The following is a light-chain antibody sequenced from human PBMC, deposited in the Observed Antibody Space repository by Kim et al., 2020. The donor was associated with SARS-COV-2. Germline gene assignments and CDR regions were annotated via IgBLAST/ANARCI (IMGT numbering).Light chain of an antibody. CDR2: GAT. V-gene: IGKV3-20*01. CDR1: QSVSSSF. CDR3: QQYGSSPLT. J-gene: IGKJ4*01. Sequence: EIVLTQSPGTLSLSPGDRATLSCRARQSVSSSFLAWYQQKPGLAPRLLIYGATSRASGIPDRFSGSGSGTDFTLTISRLEPEDFAVYYCQQYGSSPLTFGGGTKLEI.